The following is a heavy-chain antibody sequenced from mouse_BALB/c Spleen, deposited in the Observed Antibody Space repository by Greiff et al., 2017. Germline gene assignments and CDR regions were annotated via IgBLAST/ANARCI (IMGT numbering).Heavy chain of an antibody. J-gene: IGHJ3*01. D-gene: IGHD1-1*01. CDR2: ISYDGSN. Sequence: EVKLMESGPDLVKPSQSLSLTCSVTGYSITSGYYWNWIRQFPGNKLEWMGYISYDGSNNYNPSLKNRISITRDTSKNQFFLKLNSVTTEDTATYYCARGDYYGRGFAYWGQGTLVTVSA. CDR3: ARGDYYGRGFAY. CDR1: GYSITSGYY. V-gene: IGHV3-6*02.